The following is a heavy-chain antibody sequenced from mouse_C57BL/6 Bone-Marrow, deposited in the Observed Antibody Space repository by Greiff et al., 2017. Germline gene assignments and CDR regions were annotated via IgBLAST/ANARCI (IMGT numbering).Heavy chain of an antibody. CDR3: ASPYYYGSRKGYFDV. D-gene: IGHD1-1*01. CDR2: INPSSGYT. V-gene: IGHV1-7*01. CDR1: GYTFTSYW. Sequence: QLKESGAELAKPGASVKLSCKASGYTFTSYWMHWVKQRPGQGLEWIGYINPSSGYTKYNQKFKDKATLTADKSSSTAYMQLSSLTYEDPAVYYCASPYYYGSRKGYFDVWGTGTTVTVSS. J-gene: IGHJ1*03.